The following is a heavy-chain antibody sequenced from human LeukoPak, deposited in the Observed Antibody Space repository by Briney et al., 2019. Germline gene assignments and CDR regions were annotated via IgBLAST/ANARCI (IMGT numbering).Heavy chain of an antibody. CDR3: AREHYCDSSGYHPHFDY. CDR2: IYYSGST. V-gene: IGHV4-31*03. CDR1: GGSISSGGYY. Sequence: PSETLSLTCTVSGGSISSGGYYWSWIRQHPGKGLEWIGYIYYSGSTYYNPSLKSRVTISVDTSKNQFSLKLSSVTAADTAVYYCAREHYCDSSGYHPHFDYWGQGTLVTVSS. D-gene: IGHD3-22*01. J-gene: IGHJ4*02.